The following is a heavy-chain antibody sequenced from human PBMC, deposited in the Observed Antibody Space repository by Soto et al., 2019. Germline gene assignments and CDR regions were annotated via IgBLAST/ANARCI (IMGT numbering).Heavy chain of an antibody. CDR2: ISYDGSNK. CDR1: GFTFSSYA. CDR3: ARSLEDRYYYDSSGYPLWFDP. Sequence: GGSLRLSCAASGFTFSSYAMHWVRQAPGKGLEWVAVISYDGSNKYYADSVKGRFTISRDNSKNTLYLQMNSLRAEDTAVYYCARSLEDRYYYDSSGYPLWFDPWGQGTLVTVSS. D-gene: IGHD3-22*01. J-gene: IGHJ5*02. V-gene: IGHV3-30-3*01.